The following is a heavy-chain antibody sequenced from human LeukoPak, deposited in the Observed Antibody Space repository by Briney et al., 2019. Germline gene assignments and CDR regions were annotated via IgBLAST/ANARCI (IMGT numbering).Heavy chain of an antibody. Sequence: GASVKVSCKASGYTFTGYYMHWVRQAPGQGLEWMGWISANNGITNYAQRLQGRVTMTTDTSTRTAYMELRSLRSDDTAVYYCAREENYYDSSGIDYWGQGTLVTVSS. V-gene: IGHV1-18*04. CDR1: GYTFTGYY. CDR2: ISANNGIT. D-gene: IGHD3-22*01. J-gene: IGHJ4*02. CDR3: AREENYYDSSGIDY.